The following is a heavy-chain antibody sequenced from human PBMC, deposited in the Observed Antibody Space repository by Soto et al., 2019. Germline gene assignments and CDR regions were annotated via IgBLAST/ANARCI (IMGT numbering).Heavy chain of an antibody. Sequence: QVQVEQSGAEVKKPGSSLKVSCKTSGGPFSSQAFNWVRQARGHGLEWMGGIIPLLGSTTYAQKFQDRVTFTADESTSTVYMELSSLRSEDTATYFCAMSDGPYFYYGIDVWGRGTTVTVSS. CDR1: GGPFSSQA. V-gene: IGHV1-69*01. CDR2: IIPLLGST. CDR3: AMSDGPYFYYGIDV. D-gene: IGHD2-21*01. J-gene: IGHJ6*02.